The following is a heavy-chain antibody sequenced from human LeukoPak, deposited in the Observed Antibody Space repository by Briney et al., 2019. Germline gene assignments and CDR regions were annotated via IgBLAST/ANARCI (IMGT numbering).Heavy chain of an antibody. Sequence: ETLSLTCAVYGGPFSGYSWSWIRQPPGKGLEWIGEINHGGSTNYNPSLKSRVTMSVDTSKNQFSLKLSSVTAADTAVYYCARKPIINNAWYYFDYWGQGTLVTVSS. V-gene: IGHV4-34*01. D-gene: IGHD1/OR15-1a*01. CDR3: ARKPIINNAWYYFDY. CDR2: INHGGST. CDR1: GGPFSGYS. J-gene: IGHJ4*02.